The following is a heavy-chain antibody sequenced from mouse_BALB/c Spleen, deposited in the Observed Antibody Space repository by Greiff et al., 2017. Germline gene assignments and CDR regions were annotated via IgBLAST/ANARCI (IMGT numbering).Heavy chain of an antibody. CDR3: ARGGAYFDV. J-gene: IGHJ1*01. CDR1: GYTFTSYW. CDR2: INPSTGYT. V-gene: IGHV1-7*01. Sequence: QVQLKESGAELAKPGASVKMSCKASGYTFTSYWMHWVKQRPGQGLEWIGYINPSTGYTEYNQKFKDKATLTADKSSSTAYMQLSSLTSEDSAVYYCARGGAYFDVWGAGTTVTVSS.